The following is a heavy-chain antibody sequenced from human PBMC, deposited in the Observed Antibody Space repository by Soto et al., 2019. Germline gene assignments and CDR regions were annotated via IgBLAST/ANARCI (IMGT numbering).Heavy chain of an antibody. D-gene: IGHD6-6*01. V-gene: IGHV3-30*18. Sequence: QVQMVESGGGVVQPGGSLRLSCAASGFTFSIYAMHWVRQAPGKGLEWVAGILNDGTRKYYVNSVKGRFTISRDNSKDTVYLQMTGLKAEDTAVFYCAKDRGTSLGYGMDVWGQGTTVTVSS. CDR2: ILNDGTRK. CDR1: GFTFSIYA. J-gene: IGHJ6*02. CDR3: AKDRGTSLGYGMDV.